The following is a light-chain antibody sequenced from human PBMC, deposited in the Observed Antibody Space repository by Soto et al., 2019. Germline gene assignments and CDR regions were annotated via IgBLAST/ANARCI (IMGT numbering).Light chain of an antibody. CDR3: QQRSNWPLT. Sequence: EIVLTQSPATLSLSPGERATLSCRASQSVSSLLAWFQHKPGQAPRLLIYDAATMATRIPARFSGSGYATDFTLTISSLEPEDFAVYYCQQRSNWPLTFGGGTKVEIK. V-gene: IGKV3-11*01. CDR1: QSVSSL. CDR2: DAA. J-gene: IGKJ4*01.